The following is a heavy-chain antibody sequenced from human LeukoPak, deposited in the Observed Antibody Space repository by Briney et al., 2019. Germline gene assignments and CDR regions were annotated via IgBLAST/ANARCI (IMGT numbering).Heavy chain of an antibody. V-gene: IGHV3-23*01. CDR2: ISGSGGST. D-gene: IGHD3-22*01. J-gene: IGHJ4*02. CDR1: GFTFSSYA. Sequence: GGSLRLSCAASGFTFSSYAMSWVRQAPGKGLEWVSAISGSGGSTYYADSVKGRFTISRDNSKNTLYLQMNSLRAEDTAVYYCAKVLPRAYYYDSSGSCYFDYWGQGTLVTVSS. CDR3: AKVLPRAYYYDSSGSCYFDY.